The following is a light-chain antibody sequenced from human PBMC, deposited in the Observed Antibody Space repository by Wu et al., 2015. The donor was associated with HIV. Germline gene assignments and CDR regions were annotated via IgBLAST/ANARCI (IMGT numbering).Light chain of an antibody. CDR2: GAS. Sequence: DIQMTQSPSSLSASVGDRVTITCRASQSISNYVNWYQQKPGKAPKLLLYGASSLQSGVPLRFGGSGSGTNFTLTISSLQPDDSATYYCQQSYSSPLNSFGQGTKLEIK. CDR1: QSISNY. J-gene: IGKJ2*03. CDR3: QQSYSSPLNS. V-gene: IGKV1-39*01.